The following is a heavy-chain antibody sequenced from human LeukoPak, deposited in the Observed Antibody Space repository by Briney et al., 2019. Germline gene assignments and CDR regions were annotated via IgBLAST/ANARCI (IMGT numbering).Heavy chain of an antibody. V-gene: IGHV4-39*01. CDR2: IYYSGTA. CDR3: ARQVISGWSPFDY. D-gene: IGHD6-13*01. Sequence: PSETLSLTCTVSGASISNSNYYWGWIRQPPGRGLEWIGSIYYSGTAYYNPSLKSRVTISVDTSKNQFSLGLSSVTAADTAVYYCARQVISGWSPFDYWGQGTLVTVSS. CDR1: GASISNSNYY. J-gene: IGHJ4*02.